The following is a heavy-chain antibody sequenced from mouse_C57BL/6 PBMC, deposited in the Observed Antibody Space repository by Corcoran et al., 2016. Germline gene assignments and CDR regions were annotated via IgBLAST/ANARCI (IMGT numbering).Heavy chain of an antibody. V-gene: IGHV1-81*01. CDR2: IYPRSGNT. CDR1: GYTFTSYG. Sequence: QVQLQQSGAELARPGASVKLSCKASGYTFTSYGISWVKQRTGQGLEWIGEIYPRSGNTYYNEKFKGKATLTADKSSSTAYMELRSLTSEDSAVYFCARGAAQATLFAYWGQGTLVTVSA. J-gene: IGHJ3*01. D-gene: IGHD3-2*02. CDR3: ARGAAQATLFAY.